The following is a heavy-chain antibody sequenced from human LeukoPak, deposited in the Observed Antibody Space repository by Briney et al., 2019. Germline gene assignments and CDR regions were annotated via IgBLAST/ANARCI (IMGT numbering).Heavy chain of an antibody. J-gene: IGHJ4*02. CDR3: ARVEGQTATLDD. V-gene: IGHV1-2*02. CDR1: GYTFSAYY. CDR2: IHPDSGGT. Sequence: ASVTLSCKASGYTFSAYYIHWVRQAPGQGLEWMGYIHPDSGGTKYAQESQGRVTITRDMSINTAYMEFSRLTSDDTAVYYCARVEGQTATLDDWGQGTLVTVSS. D-gene: IGHD5-18*01.